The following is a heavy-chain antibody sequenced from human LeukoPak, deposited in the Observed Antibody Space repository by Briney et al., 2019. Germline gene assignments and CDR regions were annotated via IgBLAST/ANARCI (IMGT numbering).Heavy chain of an antibody. CDR3: ARDPLRYLRVGHYDY. Sequence: GGSQRLPCAASEFTFSTSAMNWVRQVPGKGLEWVSSIDYDSSHIYYAASVRGRFTISRDNARNSVYLQMNSLRVEDTAVYYCARDPLRYLRVGHYDYWGQGASVTVSS. V-gene: IGHV3-21*01. CDR1: EFTFSTSA. J-gene: IGHJ4*02. CDR2: IDYDSSHI. D-gene: IGHD3-9*01.